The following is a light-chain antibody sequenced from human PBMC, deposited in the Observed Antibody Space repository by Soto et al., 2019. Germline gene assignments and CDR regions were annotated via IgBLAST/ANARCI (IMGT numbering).Light chain of an antibody. V-gene: IGKV1-17*01. CDR3: QHYGDSLSIT. CDR2: GAS. J-gene: IGKJ5*01. Sequence: DLQMTPSPSSQSAYVRNRFSTTGLASQGIRNDLGWYQQKPGQAPRLLIYGASTRAAGIPARFSGRGSGTDFSLTISRLEPGDFAVYYCQHYGDSLSITFGQGPRLEIK. CDR1: QGIRND.